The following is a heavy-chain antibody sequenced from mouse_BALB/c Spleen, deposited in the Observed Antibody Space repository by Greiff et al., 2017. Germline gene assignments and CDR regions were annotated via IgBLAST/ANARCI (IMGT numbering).Heavy chain of an antibody. CDR3: ARQGGNSWFAY. CDR1: GFTFSSYA. Sequence: EVKLMESGGGLVKPGGSLKLSCAASGFTFSSYAMSWVRQTPEKRLEWVATISSGGSYTYYPDSVKGRFTISRDNAKNTLYLQMSSLRSEDTAMYYCARQGGNSWFAYWGQGTLVTVSA. J-gene: IGHJ3*01. V-gene: IGHV5-9-3*01. CDR2: ISSGGSYT. D-gene: IGHD2-1*01.